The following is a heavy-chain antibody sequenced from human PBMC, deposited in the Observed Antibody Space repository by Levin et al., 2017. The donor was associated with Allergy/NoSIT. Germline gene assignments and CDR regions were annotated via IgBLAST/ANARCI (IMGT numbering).Heavy chain of an antibody. CDR3: AREHYGSGSYGWFDP. CDR1: GASISSFY. D-gene: IGHD3-10*01. J-gene: IGHJ5*02. CDR2: IYYIGTT. V-gene: IGHV4-59*01. Sequence: PGGSLRLSCNVSGASISSFYWSWIRQSPGKGLEWIGHIYYIGTTDYNPSLKSRVTMSVDMSNNQFSLKLTSVTAADTAIYYCAREHYGSGSYGWFDPWGQGTLVTVSS.